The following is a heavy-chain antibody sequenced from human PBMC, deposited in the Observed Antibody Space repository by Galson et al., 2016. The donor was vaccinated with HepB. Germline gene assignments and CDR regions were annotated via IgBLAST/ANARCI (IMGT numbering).Heavy chain of an antibody. V-gene: IGHV3-9*01. CDR3: VKDGGPYVGASGEPGHY. Sequence: SLRLSCAASGFNFDDYAMHWVRQRPGKGLEWVSGITLDSGNIVYADSMKGRFTISRDNAKRSLYLQTNSLTPEDTALYYCVKDGGPYVGASGEPGHYWGQGTLVTVSS. J-gene: IGHJ4*02. CDR2: ITLDSGNI. CDR1: GFNFDDYA. D-gene: IGHD6-19*01.